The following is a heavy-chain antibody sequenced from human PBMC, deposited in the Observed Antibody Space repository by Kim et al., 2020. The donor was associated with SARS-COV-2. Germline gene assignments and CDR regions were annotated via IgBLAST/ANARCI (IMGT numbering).Heavy chain of an antibody. D-gene: IGHD6-13*01. J-gene: IGHJ3*02. V-gene: IGHV1-69*13. CDR2: IIPIFGTA. CDR1: GGTFSSYA. CDR3: ASPTGGAGAPDAFDI. Sequence: SVKVSCKASGGTFSSYAISWVRQAPGQGLEWMGGIIPIFGTANYAQKFQGRVTITADESTSTAYMELSSLRSEDTAVYYCASPTGGAGAPDAFDIWGQGTMVTVSS.